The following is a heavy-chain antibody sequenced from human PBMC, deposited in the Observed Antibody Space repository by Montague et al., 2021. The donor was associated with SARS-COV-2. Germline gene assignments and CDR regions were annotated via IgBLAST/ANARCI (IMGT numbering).Heavy chain of an antibody. CDR2: INDRGVTNYNY. V-gene: IGHV4-34*01. CDR1: GESFSGFF. Sequence: SETLSLTCAVYGESFSGFFWSWIRQPPGKGLEWIAEINDRGVTNYNYNFNPSLRSRVTISVDTSKRQFSLKLSSVTAADTGVYYCARWDPQTLTLVGLRGKSASDYWGQGTLVTVSS. D-gene: IGHD4-23*01. CDR3: ARWDPQTLTLVGLRGKSASDY. J-gene: IGHJ4*02.